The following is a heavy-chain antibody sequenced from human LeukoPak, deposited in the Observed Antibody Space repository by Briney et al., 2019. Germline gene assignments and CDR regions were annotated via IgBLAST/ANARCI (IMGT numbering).Heavy chain of an antibody. CDR3: AKDDGTYYDFWSGYYTGLSGFDY. CDR1: GYTFTSYD. D-gene: IGHD3-3*01. Sequence: GASVKVSCKASGYTFTSYDINWVRQATGQGLEWMGWMNPNSGNTGYAQKFQGRVTMTRNTSISTAYMELNSLRAEDTAVYYCAKDDGTYYDFWSGYYTGLSGFDYWGQGTLVTVSS. CDR2: MNPNSGNT. V-gene: IGHV1-8*01. J-gene: IGHJ4*02.